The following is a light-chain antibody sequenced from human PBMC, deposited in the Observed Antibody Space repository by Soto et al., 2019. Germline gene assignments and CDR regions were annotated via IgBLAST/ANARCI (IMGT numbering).Light chain of an antibody. J-gene: IGLJ2*01. Sequence: QSALTQPASVSGSPGKSITISCAGTSADVGSYDLVSWYQHHPGKAPKFIIYEVDKRPSGLSDRFSGSKSGNTASLTISGLQAEDEADYYCCSYAGSNTLGVFGGGTKVTVL. V-gene: IGLV2-23*02. CDR2: EVD. CDR3: CSYAGSNTLGV. CDR1: SADVGSYDL.